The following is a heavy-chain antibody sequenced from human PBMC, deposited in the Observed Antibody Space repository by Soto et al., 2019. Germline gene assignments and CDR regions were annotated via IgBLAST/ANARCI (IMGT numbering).Heavy chain of an antibody. D-gene: IGHD3-16*01. J-gene: IGHJ4*02. CDR1: GFTASTKY. V-gene: IGHV3-66*01. Sequence: EVQLVESGGGLVQPGGSLRLSWAASGFTASTKYMTGARQPPGKGLGWVSVIYSGGSTFYADSVRGRFIISRDNSKNTVNLQMNSLRAEDTAVYYCARDPWAADYWGQGTLVTVSS. CDR3: ARDPWAADY. CDR2: IYSGGST.